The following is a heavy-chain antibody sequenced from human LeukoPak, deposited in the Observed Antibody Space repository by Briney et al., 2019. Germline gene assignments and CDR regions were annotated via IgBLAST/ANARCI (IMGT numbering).Heavy chain of an antibody. CDR3: ARGHYDILTASYKWTPDY. CDR2: ITSGGTYT. CDR1: GFTFSTYN. D-gene: IGHD3-9*01. J-gene: IGHJ4*02. Sequence: GGSLRLSCAASGFTFSTYNMNWVRQAPGKGLEWASSITSGGTYTYYADSVKGRFTTSRDNAKNSLSLQLSSLRAEDTAVYYCARGHYDILTASYKWTPDYWGQGILVTVSS. V-gene: IGHV3-21*06.